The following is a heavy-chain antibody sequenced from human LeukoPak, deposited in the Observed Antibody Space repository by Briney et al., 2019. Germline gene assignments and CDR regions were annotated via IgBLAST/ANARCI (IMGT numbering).Heavy chain of an antibody. D-gene: IGHD3-3*01. CDR1: GYTFTSYY. J-gene: IGHJ4*02. V-gene: IGHV1-3*01. CDR2: INAGNGNT. CDR3: ARDYDFWSGYYFPGY. Sequence: ASVTVSCKASGYTFTSYYMHWVRQAPGQRLEWMGWINAGNGNTKYSQKFQGRVTITRDTSASTAYMELSSLRSEDTAVYYCARDYDFWSGYYFPGYWGQGTLVTVSS.